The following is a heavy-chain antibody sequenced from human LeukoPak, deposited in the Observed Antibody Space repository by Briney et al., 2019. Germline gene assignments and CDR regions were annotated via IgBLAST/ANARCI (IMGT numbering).Heavy chain of an antibody. Sequence: GGSLRFSCAASGFTFSNYAMHWVRQSPGKGLEYVSAISSNGGTTYYANSVKGRFTISRDNSKNTLYLQMGSLRAEDMAVYYCARDRSTTYYYYYMDVLGKGTTVTISS. V-gene: IGHV3-64*01. CDR2: ISSNGGTT. D-gene: IGHD2/OR15-2a*01. CDR3: ARDRSTTYYYYYMDV. J-gene: IGHJ6*03. CDR1: GFTFSNYA.